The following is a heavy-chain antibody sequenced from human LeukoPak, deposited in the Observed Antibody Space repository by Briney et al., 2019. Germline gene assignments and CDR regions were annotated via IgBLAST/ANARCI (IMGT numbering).Heavy chain of an antibody. V-gene: IGHV4-61*01. CDR3: ARGXXNXYXXXXP. Sequence: SEALSLTCTVSGGSINSGSYYWSWIRQPPGKGLEWIGQIYYSGSTNYKPSLKSRVTISVDTSKNQFSLRLNSVTAADTAVYYCARGXXNXYXXXXPWGQXTLVTVSS. CDR1: GGSINSGSYY. CDR2: IYYSGST. J-gene: IGHJ5*02.